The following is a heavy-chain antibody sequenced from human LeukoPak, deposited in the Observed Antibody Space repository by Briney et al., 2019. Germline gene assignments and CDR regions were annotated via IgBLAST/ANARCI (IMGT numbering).Heavy chain of an antibody. Sequence: GGSLRLSCTASGFTFGDYAMSWFRQAPGKGLEWVGFIRCKAYGGTTEYAASVKGRFTISRDDSKSIAYLQMNSLKTEDTAVYYCTSGLYYYGSGPYYYYMDVWGKGTTVTVSS. D-gene: IGHD3-10*01. CDR1: GFTFGDYA. CDR3: TSGLYYYGSGPYYYYMDV. CDR2: IRCKAYGGTT. J-gene: IGHJ6*03. V-gene: IGHV3-49*03.